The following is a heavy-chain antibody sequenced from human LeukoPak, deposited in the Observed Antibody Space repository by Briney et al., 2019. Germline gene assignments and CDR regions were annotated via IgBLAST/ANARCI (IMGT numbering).Heavy chain of an antibody. Sequence: PGGSPRLSCAASGFIFNNYAIAWVRHGPGKGLEWGSGISAIVIRTYYADSVKGRFTISIDNSKNTLFLKMNSLRAEDTAVYYCAKAQGSCGGDACQYAVDVWGQGTSVTV. J-gene: IGHJ6*02. CDR3: AKAQGSCGGDACQYAVDV. V-gene: IGHV3-23*01. CDR2: ISAIVIRT. CDR1: GFIFNNYA. D-gene: IGHD2-21*01.